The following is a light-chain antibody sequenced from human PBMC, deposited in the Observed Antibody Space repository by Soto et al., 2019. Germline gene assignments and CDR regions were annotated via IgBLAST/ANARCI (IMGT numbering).Light chain of an antibody. J-gene: IGKJ3*01. CDR3: LQHNSYPRT. Sequence: DIQLTQSPSTLSGSVGDRVTITCRASQTISSCLAWYQQRPGKAPKLLIYLASSLQSGVPARFSGSGSGTEFTLTISSLQPEDFATYYCLQHNSYPRTFGPGTKVDIK. CDR1: QTISSC. V-gene: IGKV1-5*01. CDR2: LAS.